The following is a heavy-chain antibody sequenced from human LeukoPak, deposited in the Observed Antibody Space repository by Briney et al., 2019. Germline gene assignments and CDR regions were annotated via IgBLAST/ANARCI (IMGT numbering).Heavy chain of an antibody. CDR2: IKQDGSEK. J-gene: IGHJ4*02. CDR3: ARGGRNFEY. V-gene: IGHV3-7*01. Sequence: PGGSLRLSCAASGFTFSNYWMSWVRQAPGKGLEWVANIKQDGSEKNYVDSVKGRFTISRDNAKNSLYLQMNSLRAEDTAVYYCARGGRNFEYWGQGTLVTVSP. CDR1: GFTFSNYW. D-gene: IGHD2-15*01.